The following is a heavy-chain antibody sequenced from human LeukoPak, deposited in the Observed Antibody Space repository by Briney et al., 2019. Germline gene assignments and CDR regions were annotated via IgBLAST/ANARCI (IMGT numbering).Heavy chain of an antibody. V-gene: IGHV4-38-2*01. CDR1: GYSISNGYY. CDR2: IYHSGST. Sequence: PSETLSLTCGVSGYSISNGYYWGWIRQPPGKGLEWIGSIYHSGSTYYNPSLKSRVTISVDTSKNQFSLNLSSVTAADTAVYYCARGDTYYYDSSGRIWGPGTLVTVSS. D-gene: IGHD3-22*01. CDR3: ARGDTYYYDSSGRI. J-gene: IGHJ4*02.